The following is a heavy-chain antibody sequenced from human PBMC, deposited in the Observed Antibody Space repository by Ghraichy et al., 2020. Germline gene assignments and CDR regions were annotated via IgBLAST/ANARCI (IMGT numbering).Heavy chain of an antibody. Sequence: SETLSLTCAVSGDSISNSNWWSWVRQPPGKGLEWIGEIYHSGSTNYNPSLKSRVTISVDRSKNQFSLKLSSVTAADTAVYYCARGMVGDPAHFDYWGQGTLVTVSS. CDR1: GDSISNSNW. CDR2: IYHSGST. CDR3: ARGMVGDPAHFDY. J-gene: IGHJ4*02. D-gene: IGHD1-26*01. V-gene: IGHV4-4*02.